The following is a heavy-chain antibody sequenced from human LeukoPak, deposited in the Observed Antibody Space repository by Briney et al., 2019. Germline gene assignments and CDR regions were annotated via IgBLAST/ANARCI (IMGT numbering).Heavy chain of an antibody. V-gene: IGHV3-33*01. D-gene: IGHD7-27*01. J-gene: IGHJ4*02. Sequence: GWSLILSCASSGFNFSTYGIHWVRQAPGKRVEWVGILWYDGSNKIYAESVKGRFAISRDNSKNTLYLQMNSVRAEDTAVYYCARDRSWGSQCYFDYWGQGTLVTVSS. CDR2: LWYDGSNK. CDR3: ARDRSWGSQCYFDY. CDR1: GFNFSTYG.